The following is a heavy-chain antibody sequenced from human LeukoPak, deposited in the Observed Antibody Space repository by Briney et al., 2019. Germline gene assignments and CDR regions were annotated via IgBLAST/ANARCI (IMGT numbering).Heavy chain of an antibody. Sequence: SETLSLTCAVYGGSFSGYYWSWIRQPPEKGLEWIGEINHSGSTNYNPSLKSRVTISVDTSKNQFSLKLSSVTAADTAVYYCARGSIAVAGKPPSYYYYGMDVWGQGTTVTVSS. J-gene: IGHJ6*02. CDR3: ARGSIAVAGKPPSYYYYGMDV. D-gene: IGHD6-19*01. V-gene: IGHV4-34*01. CDR1: GGSFSGYY. CDR2: INHSGST.